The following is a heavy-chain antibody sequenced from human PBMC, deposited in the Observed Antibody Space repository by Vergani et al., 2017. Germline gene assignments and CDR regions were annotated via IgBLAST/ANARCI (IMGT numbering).Heavy chain of an antibody. J-gene: IGHJ4*02. Sequence: VQLVESGGGLVKPGGSLRLSCAASGFTFSSYSMNWVRQAPGKGLEWVSSISSSSSYIYYADSVKGRFTISRDNAKNSLYLQMNSLRAEDTAVYYCASMPHRTLNRSNSSSWWWGQGTLVTVSS. CDR2: ISSSSSYI. D-gene: IGHD6-13*01. CDR3: ASMPHRTLNRSNSSSWW. V-gene: IGHV3-21*01. CDR1: GFTFSSYS.